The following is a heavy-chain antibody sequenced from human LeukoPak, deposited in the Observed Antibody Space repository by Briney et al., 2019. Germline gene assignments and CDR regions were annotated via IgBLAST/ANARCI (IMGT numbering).Heavy chain of an antibody. CDR2: IRNKANGYTT. CDR1: GFTFSAQY. CDR3: ARAGGWVGSTAGLDF. D-gene: IGHD2-8*02. Sequence: GGSLRLSCAASGFTFSAQYMDWVRQAPGKGLEWVGRIRNKANGYTTEYVASVRGRFIISRDDSKNSLYLQMNSLKTEDTAVYYFARAGGWVGSTAGLDFWGQGTMVTVSS. V-gene: IGHV3-72*01. J-gene: IGHJ3*01.